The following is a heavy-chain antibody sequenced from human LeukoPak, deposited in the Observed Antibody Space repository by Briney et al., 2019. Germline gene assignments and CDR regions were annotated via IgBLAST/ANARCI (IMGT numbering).Heavy chain of an antibody. CDR1: GDSLSTYF. CDR3: ARNLLPATKGAFDI. CDR2: INTSGST. Sequence: SETLSLTCTVSGDSLSTYFWSWIRQPAGKGLEWIGRINTSGSTSYNPSLEGRVTMSVDTSREHFSLKLSSVTAADTAVYYCARNLLPATKGAFDIWGQGTLVTVSS. J-gene: IGHJ3*02. D-gene: IGHD1-26*01. V-gene: IGHV4-4*07.